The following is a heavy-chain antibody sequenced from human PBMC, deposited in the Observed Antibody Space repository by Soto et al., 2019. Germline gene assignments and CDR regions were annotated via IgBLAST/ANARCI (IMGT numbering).Heavy chain of an antibody. CDR1: GFTFSSYS. CDR2: ISSSSSTI. Sequence: EVQLVESGGGLVQPGGSLRLSCAASGFTFSSYSMNWVRQAPGKGLEWVSYISSSSSTIYYADSVKGRFTISRDNAKNSLYLQMNCLRAEDTAVYYCARHPERIAEIGWFAPWGQGTPVTVSS. J-gene: IGHJ5*02. D-gene: IGHD6-13*01. V-gene: IGHV3-48*01. CDR3: ARHPERIAEIGWFAP.